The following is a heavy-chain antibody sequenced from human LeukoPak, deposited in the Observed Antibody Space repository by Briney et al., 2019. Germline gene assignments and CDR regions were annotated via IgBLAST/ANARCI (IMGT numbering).Heavy chain of an antibody. Sequence: GGSLRLSCAASGVTFSSYAMHWVRQAPGKGLEWVAVISYDGSNKYYADSVKGRFTISRDNAKNTLYLQMNSLRAEDTAVYYCARDTYYYDSSGYYYGPFDYWGQGTLVTVSS. CDR1: GVTFSSYA. V-gene: IGHV3-30-3*01. D-gene: IGHD3-22*01. J-gene: IGHJ4*02. CDR3: ARDTYYYDSSGYYYGPFDY. CDR2: ISYDGSNK.